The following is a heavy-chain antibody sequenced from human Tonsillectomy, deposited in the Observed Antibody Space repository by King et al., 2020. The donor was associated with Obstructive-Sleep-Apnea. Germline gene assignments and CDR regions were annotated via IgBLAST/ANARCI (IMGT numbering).Heavy chain of an antibody. Sequence: VQLVESGGDLVEPGGSLRLSFAVSGLRFNRYSLNWVRQAPGKGLEWISYISMSGSYTSYADSVKGRFHISRDDATNSLFLQVNSLRVDDTAIYYCATDRTWAFDYWGQGTLVTVSS. CDR3: ATDRTWAFDY. V-gene: IGHV3-48*04. D-gene: IGHD7-27*01. J-gene: IGHJ4*02. CDR1: GLRFNRYS. CDR2: ISMSGSYT.